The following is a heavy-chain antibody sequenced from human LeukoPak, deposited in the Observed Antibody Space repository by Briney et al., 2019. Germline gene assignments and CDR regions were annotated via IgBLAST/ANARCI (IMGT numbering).Heavy chain of an antibody. CDR2: IYTSGST. Sequence: SETLSLTCTVSGGSISSYYWSWIRHPAGKGLELIGRIYTSGSTNYNPSLKSRVTMSVDTSKNQFSLKLSSVTAADTAVYYCARDSSGWSRNYGFDYWGQGTLVTVSS. J-gene: IGHJ4*02. D-gene: IGHD6-19*01. V-gene: IGHV4-4*07. CDR3: ARDSSGWSRNYGFDY. CDR1: GGSISSYY.